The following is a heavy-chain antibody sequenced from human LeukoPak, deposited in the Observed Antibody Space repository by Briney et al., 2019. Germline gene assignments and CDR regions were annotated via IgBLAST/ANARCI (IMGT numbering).Heavy chain of an antibody. Sequence: ASVKVSCKASGYTFTSYGISWVRQAPGQGLEWMGWISAYNGNTNYAQKLQGRVTMTTDTSTSTAYMELRSLRSDDTAVYYCARDAAPSYSSSWFILPYNWFDPWGQGTLVTVSS. D-gene: IGHD6-13*01. CDR1: GYTFTSYG. J-gene: IGHJ5*02. V-gene: IGHV1-18*01. CDR3: ARDAAPSYSSSWFILPYNWFDP. CDR2: ISAYNGNT.